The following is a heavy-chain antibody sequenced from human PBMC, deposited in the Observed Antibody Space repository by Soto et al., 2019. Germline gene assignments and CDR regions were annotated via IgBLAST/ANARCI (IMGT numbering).Heavy chain of an antibody. Sequence: EVQLVESGGGLVKPGGSLRLSCAASGFTFSSYSMNWVRQAPGKGLEWVSSISSSSSYIYYADSVKGRFTISRDNAKNSLYLQMNSLRVEDTAVYYCARGDYGGNSGAFDIWGQGTMVTVSS. D-gene: IGHD4-17*01. CDR1: GFTFSSYS. J-gene: IGHJ3*02. CDR2: ISSSSSYI. CDR3: ARGDYGGNSGAFDI. V-gene: IGHV3-21*01.